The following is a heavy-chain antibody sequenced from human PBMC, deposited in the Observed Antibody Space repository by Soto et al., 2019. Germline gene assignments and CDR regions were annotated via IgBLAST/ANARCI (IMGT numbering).Heavy chain of an antibody. CDR1: GYTFTSYG. CDR3: AREGRTDAFDI. J-gene: IGHJ3*02. V-gene: IGHV1-18*04. CDR2: ISAYNGNT. Sequence: QVQLVQSGAEVKKPGASVKVSCKASGYTFTSYGISWVRQAPGQGLEWMGWISAYNGNTNYAEKLQGRVTITTDTSTSTVYMELRSLRSDDTAVYYFAREGRTDAFDIWGQGTMVTVSS.